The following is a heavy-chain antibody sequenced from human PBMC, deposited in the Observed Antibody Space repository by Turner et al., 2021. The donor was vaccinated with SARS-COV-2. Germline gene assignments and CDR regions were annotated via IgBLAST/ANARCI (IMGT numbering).Heavy chain of an antibody. D-gene: IGHD5-18*01. CDR1: GYTFTDYY. Sequence: QVQLVQSGAEVKKPGASVKVSCKASGYTFTDYYMHGVRQAPGQGLEWMGWINPNSGGTNSAQKFQGRVTMTRDTSISTAYMELSRLRSDDTAVYYCATDSYGTLWGQGTLVTVSS. CDR2: INPNSGGT. CDR3: ATDSYGTL. J-gene: IGHJ4*02. V-gene: IGHV1-2*02.